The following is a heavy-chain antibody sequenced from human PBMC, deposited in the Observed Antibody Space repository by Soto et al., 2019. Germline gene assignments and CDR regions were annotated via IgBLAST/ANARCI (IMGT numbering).Heavy chain of an antibody. CDR2: IYHSGST. CDR3: VRVPDY. CDR1: GGSISSSSYY. J-gene: IGHJ4*02. V-gene: IGHV4-30-2*01. Sequence: SETLSLTCTVSGGSISSSSYYWGWIRQPPGKGLDWIGYIYHSGSTYYNPSLKSRVTISVDRSKNQFSLKLSSVTAADTAVYYCVRVPDYWGQGTQVTVSS.